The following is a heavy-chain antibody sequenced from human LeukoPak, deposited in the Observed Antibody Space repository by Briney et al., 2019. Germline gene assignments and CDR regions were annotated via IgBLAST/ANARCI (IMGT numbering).Heavy chain of an antibody. D-gene: IGHD1-14*01. CDR2: ITASGSTT. Sequence: PGGSLRLSCAASGFTFNNYAMTWVRQAPREGLEWVSAITASGSTTYYADSVKGQFTLSRDNSKNTLYLQMNSLRDDDTALYYCAKTGEAFVDSRGDYWGQGTLVTVSS. CDR3: AKTGEAFVDSRGDY. CDR1: GFTFNNYA. J-gene: IGHJ4*02. V-gene: IGHV3-23*01.